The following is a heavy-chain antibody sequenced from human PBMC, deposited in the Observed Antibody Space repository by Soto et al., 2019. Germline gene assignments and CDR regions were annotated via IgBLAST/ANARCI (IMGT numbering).Heavy chain of an antibody. J-gene: IGHJ6*02. CDR2: INHSGST. Sequence: SETLSLTCAVYGGSFSGYYWSWIRQPPGKGLEWIGEINHSGSTNYNPSLKSRVTISVDTSKNQFSLKLSSVTAADTAVYYCARGRGHQRMDAWGQGTTVTVS. CDR3: ARGRGHQRMDA. CDR1: GGSFSGYY. V-gene: IGHV4-34*01.